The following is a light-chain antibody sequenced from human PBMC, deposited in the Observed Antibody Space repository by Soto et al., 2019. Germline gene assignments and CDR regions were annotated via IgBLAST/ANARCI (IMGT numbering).Light chain of an antibody. CDR3: QQSNSFPLT. J-gene: IGKJ4*01. CDR1: QGISSR. Sequence: DIQMTQSPSSVSASVGDRVTITCRASQGISSRLAWYQQKPGKAPNLLIYAASSLQSGVPSRFSGSGSETDFSLTIGCLQPEEFATYYCQQSNSFPLTFGGGTKVEIK. CDR2: AAS. V-gene: IGKV1-12*01.